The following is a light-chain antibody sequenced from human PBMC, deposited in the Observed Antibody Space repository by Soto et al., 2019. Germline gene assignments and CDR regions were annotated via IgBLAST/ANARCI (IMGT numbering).Light chain of an antibody. CDR2: GAS. CDR3: QQYGSSPGT. Sequence: ELVLTQSPGTLSSSPGERATLSCRASQIVTSNYLAWYQQKRGQAPRLLIWGASIRATGLPDRFSGGGSGTDFTLTISRLGAEDFAVYYCQQYGSSPGTFGQGTKVDIK. J-gene: IGKJ1*01. CDR1: QIVTSNY. V-gene: IGKV3-20*01.